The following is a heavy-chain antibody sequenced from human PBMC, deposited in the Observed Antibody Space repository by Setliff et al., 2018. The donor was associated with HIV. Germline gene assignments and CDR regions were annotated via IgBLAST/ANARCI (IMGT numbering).Heavy chain of an antibody. CDR3: ARDHNSGTLHAFDL. V-gene: IGHV4-61*03. Sequence: SETLSLTCTVSGGSISSGGYYWSWIRQPPGEGLEWIGHISYNGYTNYNPSLKSRVTISLDTSKKHFSLDLYSVTAADTAVYYCARDHNSGTLHAFDLWGQGTKVTVSS. J-gene: IGHJ3*01. CDR2: ISYNGYT. CDR1: GGSISSGGYY. D-gene: IGHD1-26*01.